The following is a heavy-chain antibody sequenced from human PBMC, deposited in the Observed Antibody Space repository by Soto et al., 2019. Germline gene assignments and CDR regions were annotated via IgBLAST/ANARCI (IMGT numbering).Heavy chain of an antibody. J-gene: IGHJ4*02. D-gene: IGHD3-10*01. V-gene: IGHV3-21*01. CDR2: ISSISSYM. CDR3: TREGDYFDSGYYFDY. CDR1: GFTLNRFS. Sequence: GGSLRLSYAGSGFTLNRFSMNGVRQVPGQGLEWVSSISSISSYMYYADSVKGRFTISRDNAKNSLYLQMNSLRAEDTAVYYCTREGDYFDSGYYFDYWGQGA.